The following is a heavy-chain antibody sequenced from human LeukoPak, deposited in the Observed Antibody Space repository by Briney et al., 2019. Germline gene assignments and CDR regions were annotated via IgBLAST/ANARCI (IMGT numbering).Heavy chain of an antibody. CDR3: ARVVAVAGTDFDY. V-gene: IGHV1-8*01. J-gene: IGHJ4*02. D-gene: IGHD6-19*01. CDR1: GYAFTSYD. Sequence: GSVKVSLQASGYAFTSYDINWVRQATGQGLEWMGWMNPNSGNTGYAQKFQGRVTMTRNTSISTAYMELSRLRSEDTAVYYCARVVAVAGTDFDYWGQGNLVSVSS. CDR2: MNPNSGNT.